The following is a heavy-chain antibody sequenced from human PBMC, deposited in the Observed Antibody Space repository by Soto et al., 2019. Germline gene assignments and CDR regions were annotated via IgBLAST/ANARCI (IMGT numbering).Heavy chain of an antibody. CDR1: GGSVSNANFY. CDR2: VHSSGIT. CDR3: ARGLTMGQLPSHFDH. D-gene: IGHD3-16*01. J-gene: IGHJ5*02. V-gene: IGHV4-61*01. Sequence: PSETLSLTCTVSGGSVSNANFYWSWIRQPPGKGLEWIGYVHSSGITNYNPSLKRRVTISVDTSRNQFSLRLSSVTAADTAVYYCARGLTMGQLPSHFDHWGQGTLVTVSS.